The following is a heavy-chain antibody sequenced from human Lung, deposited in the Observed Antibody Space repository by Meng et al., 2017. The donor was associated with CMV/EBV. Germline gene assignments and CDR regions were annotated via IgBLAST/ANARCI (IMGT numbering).Heavy chain of an antibody. CDR2: IYTDGGT. Sequence: GGSXRLXCAALSSDFIVNKNYMNWVRQAPGKGLEWVSVIYTDGGTYYADSVKGRFTISRVIYKYTLYLQMNSLRADDTAIYYYASDDYWSDPGALDYWGQGTXVTVSS. D-gene: IGHD3-3*01. J-gene: IGHJ4*02. CDR3: ASDDYWSDPGALDY. V-gene: IGHV3-53*01. CDR1: DFIVNKNY.